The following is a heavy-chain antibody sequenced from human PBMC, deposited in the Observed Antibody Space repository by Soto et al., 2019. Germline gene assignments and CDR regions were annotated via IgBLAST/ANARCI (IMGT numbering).Heavy chain of an antibody. CDR2: IYYSGST. J-gene: IGHJ4*02. D-gene: IGHD3-22*01. CDR3: ARWEPSGYYVY. CDR1: GGSISSGGYY. V-gene: IGHV4-31*03. Sequence: PSETLSLTCTVSGGSISSGGYYWSWIRQHPGKGLEWIGYIYYSGSTYYNPSLKSRVTISVDTSKNQFSLKLSSVTAADTAVYYCARWEPSGYYVYWGQGTLVTVSS.